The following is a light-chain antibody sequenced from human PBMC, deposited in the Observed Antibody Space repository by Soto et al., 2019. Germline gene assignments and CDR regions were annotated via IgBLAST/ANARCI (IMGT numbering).Light chain of an antibody. CDR3: SSFTSRFTFV. CDR1: RSDVGAYNY. CDR2: EVT. V-gene: IGLV2-14*01. Sequence: QSLLTQPASVSGSPGQSIASSCTGTRSDVGAYNYVSWYQQHPGKAPKLMISEVTNRPSGVSDRFSGSKSGNTASLTISGLQAEDEADYYCSSFTSRFTFVFGTGTKVTVL. J-gene: IGLJ1*01.